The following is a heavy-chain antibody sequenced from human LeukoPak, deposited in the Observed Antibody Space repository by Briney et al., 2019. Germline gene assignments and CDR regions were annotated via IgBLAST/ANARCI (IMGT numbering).Heavy chain of an antibody. CDR2: ISAYNGNT. CDR1: GYTFTSYG. D-gene: IGHD3-22*01. Sequence: ASVKVSCKASGYTFTSYGISWVRQAPGQGLEWMGWISAYNGNTNYAQKLQGRVTMTTDTSTSTAYMELRSLRSDDTAVYYCARENYYDSSGYYYPCDYWGQGTLVTVSS. V-gene: IGHV1-18*01. CDR3: ARENYYDSSGYYYPCDY. J-gene: IGHJ4*02.